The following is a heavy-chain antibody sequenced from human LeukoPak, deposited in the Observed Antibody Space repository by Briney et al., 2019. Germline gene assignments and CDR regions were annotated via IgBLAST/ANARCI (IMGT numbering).Heavy chain of an antibody. CDR1: GFTFSSYA. CDR3: ARDHRLGYDSSGYYDY. D-gene: IGHD3-22*01. V-gene: IGHV3-30-3*01. Sequence: PGRSLRHSCAASGFTFSSYAMRGGREGPGKGVWWVAVISDDGSNKYYADSVNGRFTISRDNSKNKLSLQMNSHSAEDTAAYYCARDHRLGYDSSGYYDYWGQGTLVTVSS. CDR2: ISDDGSNK. J-gene: IGHJ4*02.